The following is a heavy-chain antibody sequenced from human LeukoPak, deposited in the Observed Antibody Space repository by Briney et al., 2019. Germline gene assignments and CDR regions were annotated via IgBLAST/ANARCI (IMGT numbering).Heavy chain of an antibody. CDR2: IYYSGST. Sequence: SETLSLTCTVSGGSISSYYWSWIGQAPGKGLEWIGYIYYSGSTNYNPSLKSRVTISVDTSKHQFSLKLSSVSAADTAVYYCAREKGGSYDGDFDYWGQGTLVTVSS. D-gene: IGHD1-26*01. CDR1: GGSISSYY. V-gene: IGHV4-59*12. CDR3: AREKGGSYDGDFDY. J-gene: IGHJ4*02.